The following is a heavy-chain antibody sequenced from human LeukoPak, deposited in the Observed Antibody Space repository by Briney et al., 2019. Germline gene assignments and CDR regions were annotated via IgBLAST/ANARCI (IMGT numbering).Heavy chain of an antibody. V-gene: IGHV1-69*13. CDR2: IIPIFGTA. D-gene: IGHD3-10*01. J-gene: IGHJ4*02. Sequence: SVKVSCKASGGTFSSYAISWVRQAPGQGLEWMGGIIPIFGTANYAQKFQGGVTITADESTSTAYMELSSLRSEDTAVYYCARVPLRSGSYRPLDYWGQGTLVTVSS. CDR1: GGTFSSYA. CDR3: ARVPLRSGSYRPLDY.